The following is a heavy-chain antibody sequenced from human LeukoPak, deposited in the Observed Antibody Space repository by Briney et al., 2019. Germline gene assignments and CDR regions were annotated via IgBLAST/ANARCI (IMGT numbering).Heavy chain of an antibody. CDR2: IYCSGST. Sequence: SETLSLTCTVSGGSISSYYWSWIRQPPGKGLEWIGYIYCSGSTNYNPSLKSRVTISVDTSKNQFSLKLSSVTAADTAVYYCAGSDGFPFDYWGQGTLVTVSS. V-gene: IGHV4-59*01. D-gene: IGHD5-24*01. CDR3: AGSDGFPFDY. CDR1: GGSISSYY. J-gene: IGHJ4*02.